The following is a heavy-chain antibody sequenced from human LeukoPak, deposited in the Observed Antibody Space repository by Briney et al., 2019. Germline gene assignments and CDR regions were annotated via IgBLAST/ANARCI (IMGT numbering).Heavy chain of an antibody. CDR3: ADGASGQPYYYYYMDV. CDR2: IIPIFGTA. CDR1: GGTFSSYA. J-gene: IGHJ6*03. V-gene: IGHV1-69*06. D-gene: IGHD5-12*01. Sequence: SVKVSCKASGGTFSSYAISWVRQAPGQGLEWMRRIIPIFGTANYAQKFQGRVTITADKSTSTAYMELSSLRSEDTAVYYCADGASGQPYYYYYMDVWGKGTTVTVSS.